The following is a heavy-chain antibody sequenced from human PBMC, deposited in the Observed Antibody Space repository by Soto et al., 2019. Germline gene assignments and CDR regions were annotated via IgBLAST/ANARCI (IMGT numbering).Heavy chain of an antibody. CDR3: ARTVTSLNYYGSGSYYSSDWFDP. Sequence: SETLSLTCAVYGGSFSGYYWSWIRQPPGKGLEWIGEINHSGSTNYNPSLKSRVTISVDTSKNQFSLKLSSVTAADTAVYYCARTVTSLNYYGSGSYYSSDWFDPWGQGTLVTVSS. CDR1: GGSFSGYY. CDR2: INHSGST. D-gene: IGHD3-10*01. V-gene: IGHV4-34*01. J-gene: IGHJ5*02.